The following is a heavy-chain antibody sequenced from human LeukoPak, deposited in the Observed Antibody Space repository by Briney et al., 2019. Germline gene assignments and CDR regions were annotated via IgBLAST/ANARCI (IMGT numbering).Heavy chain of an antibody. CDR2: INPNSGGT. Sequence: PGGSLRLSCAASGFTFNNYGMHWVRQAPGQGLEWMGWINPNSGGTNYAQKFQGRVTMTRDTSISTAYMELSRLRSDDTAVYYCARERRAAAGHRNWFDPWGQGTLVTVSS. J-gene: IGHJ5*02. V-gene: IGHV1-2*02. D-gene: IGHD6-13*01. CDR1: GFTFNNYG. CDR3: ARERRAAAGHRNWFDP.